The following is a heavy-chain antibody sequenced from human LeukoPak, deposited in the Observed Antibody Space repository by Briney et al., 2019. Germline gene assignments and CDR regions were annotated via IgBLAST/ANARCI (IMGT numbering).Heavy chain of an antibody. J-gene: IGHJ3*02. Sequence: SETLSLTCAVYGGSFSGYYWSWIRQPPGKGLEWIGEINRSGSTNYNPSLKSRVTISVDTSKNQFSLKLSSVTAADTAVYYCARAYCSSTSCYWTRCDAFDIWGQGTMVTVSS. CDR2: INRSGST. V-gene: IGHV4-34*01. CDR3: ARAYCSSTSCYWTRCDAFDI. CDR1: GGSFSGYY. D-gene: IGHD2-2*01.